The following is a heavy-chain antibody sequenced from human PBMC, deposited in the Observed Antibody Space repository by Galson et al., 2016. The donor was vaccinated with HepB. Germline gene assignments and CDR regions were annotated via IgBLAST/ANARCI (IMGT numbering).Heavy chain of an antibody. CDR3: ARDLGVYNFWSGYTHYGMDV. V-gene: IGHV3-64*04. D-gene: IGHD3-3*01. J-gene: IGHJ6*02. Sequence: SLRLSCAASGFTFSRYPMHWVRQAPGKGLEYISDISNNGGRIYYADSVKGRFTISRDNSKNTLYLQMNSLRAEDTAVYYCARDLGVYNFWSGYTHYGMDVGGQGTTVTVSS. CDR2: ISNNGGRI. CDR1: GFTFSRYP.